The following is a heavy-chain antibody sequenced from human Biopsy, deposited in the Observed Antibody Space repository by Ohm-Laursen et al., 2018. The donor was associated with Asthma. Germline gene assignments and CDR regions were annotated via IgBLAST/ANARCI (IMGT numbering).Heavy chain of an antibody. CDR2: ITFDGSTQ. CDR1: GFAVSRDY. D-gene: IGHD6-13*01. V-gene: IGHV3-30-3*01. J-gene: IGHJ4*02. CDR3: LRDTLGYYFDI. Sequence: SLRLSCAASGFAVSRDYMFWARQAPGKGLEWVAVITFDGSTQHYGDSVKGRFTISRGNSKNMLFLQMNSLRAEDTAVYYCLRDTLGYYFDIWGQGTQVTVSS.